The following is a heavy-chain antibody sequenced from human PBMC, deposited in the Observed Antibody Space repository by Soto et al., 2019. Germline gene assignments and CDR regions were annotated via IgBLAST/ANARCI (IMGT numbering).Heavy chain of an antibody. CDR2: IYPGDSDT. D-gene: IGHD3-9*01. CDR3: ARATETLRSFDWLPSDYGLDV. V-gene: IGHV5-51*01. CDR1: GYSFTNYW. J-gene: IGHJ6*02. Sequence: ESLKISCKGSGYSFTNYWIAWVRQMPGKGLEWMGIIYPGDSDTRYSPSFQGQVSISADKSISTAYLQWSSLKASDTAMYYCARATETLRSFDWLPSDYGLDVWGRGTTVTVSS.